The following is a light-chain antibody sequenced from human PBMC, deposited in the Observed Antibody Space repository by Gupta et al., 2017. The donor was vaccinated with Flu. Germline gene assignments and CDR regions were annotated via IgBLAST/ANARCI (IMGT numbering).Light chain of an antibody. Sequence: GDRVTITCRASQSIGRFLNWYQQKPGEAPKVLINGASSLQSGVPSTFSGSGSETDFILTISSLQPEDFATYYCQQSYSSPYTFGQGTKLEI. CDR2: GAS. J-gene: IGKJ2*01. V-gene: IGKV1-39*01. CDR1: QSIGRF. CDR3: QQSYSSPYT.